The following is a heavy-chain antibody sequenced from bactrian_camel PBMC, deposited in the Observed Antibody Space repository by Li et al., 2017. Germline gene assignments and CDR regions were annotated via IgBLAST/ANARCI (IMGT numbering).Heavy chain of an antibody. V-gene: IGHV3S6*01. CDR3: TARRWFCAGDYKPDY. Sequence: HVQLVESGGGSVQPGGSLRLPCTASGYTDSISCMGWFRQAPGKEREGVAGIDRDGGNTYYADSVKGRFSLSQDHATNTLYLQIDSLKPEDTAMYYCTARRWFCAGDYKPDYWGQGTQVTVS. D-gene: IGHD1*01. J-gene: IGHJ4*01. CDR1: GYTDSISC. CDR2: IDRDGGNT.